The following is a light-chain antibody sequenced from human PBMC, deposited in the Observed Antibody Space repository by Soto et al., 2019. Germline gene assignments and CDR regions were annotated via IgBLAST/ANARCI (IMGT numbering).Light chain of an antibody. V-gene: IGKV4-1*01. CDR2: WAS. J-gene: IGKJ2*01. CDR3: QHHFSPPFT. Sequence: DIVMTQSPDSLAVSLGERATINCKSSQSVLYSSNNKNHLAWYQQKPGQPPKLVFYWASTRDSGVPARFSGSGSGTDFTLPISSLQAEDVAIYFCQHHFSPPFTFGQGTNLEIK. CDR1: QSVLYSSNNKNH.